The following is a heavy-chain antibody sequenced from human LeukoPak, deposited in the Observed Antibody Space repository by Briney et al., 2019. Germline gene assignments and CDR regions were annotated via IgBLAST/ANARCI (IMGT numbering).Heavy chain of an antibody. CDR3: ARELGMTIFDH. CDR2: IIPVLGTP. D-gene: IGHD7-27*01. J-gene: IGHJ4*02. V-gene: IGHV1-69*04. Sequence: GASVKVSCKASGGTSDNYAINWVRQAPGQGLEWIGRIIPVLGTPNYAQRFQGRVTLTADKSRNTAFMELSGLTSGDTAVYYCARELGMTIFDHWGQGTLVTVSS. CDR1: GGTSDNYA.